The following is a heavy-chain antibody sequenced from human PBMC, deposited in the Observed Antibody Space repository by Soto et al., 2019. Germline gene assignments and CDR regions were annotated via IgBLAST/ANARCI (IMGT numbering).Heavy chain of an antibody. V-gene: IGHV4-59*01. CDR1: SGSIISYY. CDR2: IHYSGST. D-gene: IGHD2-15*01. Sequence: SETLSLTCTAASGSIISYYWSWIRPPPGKGLEWRGYIHYSGSTNYKHYLQSRVTLTVDTSKSQFSLKLSSVTAADTAVYYCAGTRGYCSGGSCPTVVDYWGQGTLVTVSS. J-gene: IGHJ4*02. CDR3: AGTRGYCSGGSCPTVVDY.